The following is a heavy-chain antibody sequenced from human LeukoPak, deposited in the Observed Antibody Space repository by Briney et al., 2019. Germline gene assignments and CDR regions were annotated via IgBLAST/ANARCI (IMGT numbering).Heavy chain of an antibody. V-gene: IGHV3-30*02. D-gene: IGHD4-23*01. J-gene: IGHJ4*02. CDR1: GFTFSNYG. CDR3: AKDPTSGKPS. Sequence: GGSLRLSCAASGFTFSNYGIHWMRQAPGKGLEWVAFIRYDGNNEFYADSVKGRFTISRDNSQNMLYLQMNSLRAEDTAVYFCAKDPTSGKPSWGQGTLVTVSS. CDR2: IRYDGNNE.